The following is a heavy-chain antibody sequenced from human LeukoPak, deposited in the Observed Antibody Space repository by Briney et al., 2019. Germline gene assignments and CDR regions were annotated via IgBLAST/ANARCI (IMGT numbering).Heavy chain of an antibody. CDR2: INPSGGST. CDR1: GYTFTSYY. D-gene: IGHD3-22*01. Sequence: GASVKVSCKASGYTFTSYYIHWVRQAPGQGLEWMGIINPSGGSTSYAQKFQGRVTMTRDTSKNQFSLKLSSVTAADTAVYYCARTYDSSGYYYSSYWFDPWGQGTLVTVSS. CDR3: ARTYDSSGYYYSSYWFDP. J-gene: IGHJ5*02. V-gene: IGHV1-46*01.